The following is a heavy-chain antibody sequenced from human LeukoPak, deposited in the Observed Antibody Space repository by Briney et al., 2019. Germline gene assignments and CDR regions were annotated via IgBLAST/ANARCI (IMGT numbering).Heavy chain of an antibody. CDR3: AKDSSLNRGSFDY. Sequence: PGGSLRLSCAASGFTLSSYAMHWVRRAPGKGLEWVSGIGWTSGSIGYADSVKGRFNISRDNDKNSLYLQMNSLRAEDTALYYCAKDSSLNRGSFDYWGQGTLVTVSS. D-gene: IGHD1-26*01. CDR1: GFTLSSYA. CDR2: IGWTSGSI. J-gene: IGHJ4*02. V-gene: IGHV3-9*01.